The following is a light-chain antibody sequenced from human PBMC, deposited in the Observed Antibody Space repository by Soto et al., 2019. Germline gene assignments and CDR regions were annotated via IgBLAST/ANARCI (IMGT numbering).Light chain of an antibody. CDR1: QSVSSSY. CDR2: GAS. J-gene: IGKJ1*01. Sequence: EIVLTQSPGTLSLSPGERATLSCRASQSVSSSYLAWYQQKPGQAPRLLIYGASSRATGIPDRFSGSGSGTDFTLTISRLEPEEFAVYYCQQYGSSPRTFGQVTKVEIK. V-gene: IGKV3-20*01. CDR3: QQYGSSPRT.